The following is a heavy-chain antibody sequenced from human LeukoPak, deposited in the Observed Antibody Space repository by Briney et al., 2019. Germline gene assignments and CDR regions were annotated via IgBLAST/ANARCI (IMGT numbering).Heavy chain of an antibody. CDR2: MNHSGST. CDR1: GGSFSGYY. CDR3: ARGPEYYYDSSGRALDY. D-gene: IGHD3-22*01. V-gene: IGHV4-34*01. Sequence: PSEILSLTCAVYGGSFSGYYWSWIRQPPGKGLEWVGEMNHSGSTNYNPSLKSRVTISVDTSKNQFSLKLSSVTAADTAVYYCARGPEYYYDSSGRALDYWGQGTLVTVSS. J-gene: IGHJ4*02.